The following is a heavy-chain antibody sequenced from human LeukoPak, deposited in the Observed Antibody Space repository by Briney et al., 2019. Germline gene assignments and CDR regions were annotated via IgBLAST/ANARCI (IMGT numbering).Heavy chain of an antibody. D-gene: IGHD3-16*01. CDR2: LNPNSGDT. CDR1: GYIFTGYY. J-gene: IGHJ4*02. V-gene: IGHV1-2*02. CDR3: ARVRYRLAETYIDY. Sequence: GASVTVSCKASGYIFTGYYMHWVRQAPGQGLEWMGWLNPNSGDTNYAQKFQGRVTMTRDTSISTAYMELSRLRSDDTAVYYCARVRYRLAETYIDYWGQGTLVTVSS.